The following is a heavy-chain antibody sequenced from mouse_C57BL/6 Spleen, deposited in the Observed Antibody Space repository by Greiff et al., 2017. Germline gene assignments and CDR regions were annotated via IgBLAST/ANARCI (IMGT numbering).Heavy chain of an antibody. CDR3: ARDGGQLRLLFAY. D-gene: IGHD3-2*02. Sequence: QVQLQQSGPELVKPGASVKISCKASGYAFSSSWMNWVKQRPGKGLEWIGRIYPGDGDTNYNGKFKGKATLTADKSSSTAYMQLSSLTSEDSAVYFCARDGGQLRLLFAYWGQGTLVTVSA. CDR1: GYAFSSSW. V-gene: IGHV1-82*01. CDR2: IYPGDGDT. J-gene: IGHJ3*01.